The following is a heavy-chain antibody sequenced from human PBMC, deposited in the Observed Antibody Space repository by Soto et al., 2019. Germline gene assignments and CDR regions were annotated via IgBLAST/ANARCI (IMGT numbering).Heavy chain of an antibody. CDR2: ISYDGSNK. CDR3: ARERITIFGVVLYYYGMDV. D-gene: IGHD3-3*01. CDR1: GFTFSSYA. V-gene: IGHV3-30-3*01. J-gene: IGHJ6*02. Sequence: HPGGSLRLSCAASGFTFSSYAMHWVRQAPGKGLEWVAVISYDGSNKYYADSVKGRFTISRDNSKNTLYLQMNSLRAEDTAVYYCARERITIFGVVLYYYGMDVWGQGTTVTVS.